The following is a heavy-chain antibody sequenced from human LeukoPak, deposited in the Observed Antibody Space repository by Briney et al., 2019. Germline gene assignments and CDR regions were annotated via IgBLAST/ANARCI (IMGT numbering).Heavy chain of an antibody. CDR3: TPTEGGY. V-gene: IGHV3-73*01. J-gene: IGHJ4*02. Sequence: GGSLKLSCAASGFTFSGSAMHCVRQASGKGLEWVGRIRSKANSYATAYAASVKGRFTISRDDSKNTAYLQMNSLKTEDTAVYYCTPTEGGYWGQGTLVTVSS. CDR2: IRSKANSYAT. CDR1: GFTFSGSA.